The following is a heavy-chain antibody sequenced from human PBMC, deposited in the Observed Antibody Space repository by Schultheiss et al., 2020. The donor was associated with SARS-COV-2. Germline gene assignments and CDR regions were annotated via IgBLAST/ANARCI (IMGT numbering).Heavy chain of an antibody. CDR3: ARLYSSSSAFDY. J-gene: IGHJ4*02. CDR1: GYSISSGYY. CDR2: IYYSGST. Sequence: SETLSLTCAVSGYSISSGYYWSWIRQPPGKGLEWIGYIYYSGSTNYNPSLKSRVTISVDTSKNQFSLKLSSVTAADTAVYYCARLYSSSSAFDYWGQGTLVTVSS. D-gene: IGHD6-6*01. V-gene: IGHV4-38-2*01.